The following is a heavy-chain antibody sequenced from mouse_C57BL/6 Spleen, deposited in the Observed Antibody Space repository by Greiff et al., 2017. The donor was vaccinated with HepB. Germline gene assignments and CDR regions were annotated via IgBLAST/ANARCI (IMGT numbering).Heavy chain of an antibody. Sequence: DVQLQESGPGLVKPSQSLSLTCSVTGYSITSGYYWNWIRQFPGNKLEWMGYISYDGSNNYNPSLKNRISITRDTSKNQFFLKLNSVTTEDTATYYCERAYDYAMDYWGQGTSVTVSS. CDR3: ERAYDYAMDY. D-gene: IGHD1-1*01. CDR1: GYSITSGYY. V-gene: IGHV3-6*01. CDR2: ISYDGSN. J-gene: IGHJ4*01.